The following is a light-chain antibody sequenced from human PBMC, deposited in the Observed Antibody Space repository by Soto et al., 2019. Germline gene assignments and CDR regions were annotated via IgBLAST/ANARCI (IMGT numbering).Light chain of an antibody. CDR1: QSINSY. J-gene: IGKJ3*01. Sequence: DIQMTQSPSSLSASEGDRVTITCRASQSINSYLNWYQQKSGKAPKLLIYDASALQSGVPSRFSGSGSETEFTLTITNLQPDDFATYYCQQSYNTPFTVGPGTKVDVK. CDR3: QQSYNTPFT. CDR2: DAS. V-gene: IGKV1-39*01.